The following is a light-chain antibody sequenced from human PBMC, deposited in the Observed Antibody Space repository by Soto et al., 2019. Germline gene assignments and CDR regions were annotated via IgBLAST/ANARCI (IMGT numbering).Light chain of an antibody. CDR2: GAS. CDR1: LRISKY. V-gene: IGKV1-39*01. Sequence: DIQVIQSPSSLSASVGDRVTITCRASLRISKYLNWYQQKPGKAPKLLIYGASTLQSGVPPRFSGSGSGTDFTLTISRLEPEDFAVYYCQHYGSSGTFGQGTKVEIK. J-gene: IGKJ1*01. CDR3: QHYGSSGT.